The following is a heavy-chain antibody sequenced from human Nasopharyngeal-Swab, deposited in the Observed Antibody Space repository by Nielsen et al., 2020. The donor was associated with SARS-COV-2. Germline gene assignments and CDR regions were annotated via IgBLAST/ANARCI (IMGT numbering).Heavy chain of an antibody. J-gene: IGHJ4*02. CDR3: TRVRGRLSFFDY. CDR1: GFTFGDYA. D-gene: IGHD3-16*01. Sequence: GESLKISCTASGFTFGDYAMSWVRQAPGKGLEWVGFIRSKAYGGTTEYAASVKGRFTISRDDSKSIAYLQMNSLKTEDTAVYYCTRVRGRLSFFDYWGQGTPVTVSS. V-gene: IGHV3-49*04. CDR2: IRSKAYGGTT.